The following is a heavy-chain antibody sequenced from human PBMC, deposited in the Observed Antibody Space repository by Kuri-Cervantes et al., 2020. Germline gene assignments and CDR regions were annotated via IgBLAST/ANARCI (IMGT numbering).Heavy chain of an antibody. CDR3: AREASWYYAFDI. D-gene: IGHD6-13*01. CDR1: GFTFNNYG. CDR2: IWYDGSNK. Sequence: GESLKISCAASGFTFNNYGIHWVRQTPGKGLEWVAVIWYDGSNKYYADSVKGRFTISRDNSKNTLYLQMNSLRAEDTAVYYCAREASWYYAFDIWGQGIMVTVSS. J-gene: IGHJ3*02. V-gene: IGHV3-33*01.